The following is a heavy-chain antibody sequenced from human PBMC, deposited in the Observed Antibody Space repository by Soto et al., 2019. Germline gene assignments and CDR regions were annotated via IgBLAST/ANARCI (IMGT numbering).Heavy chain of an antibody. CDR2: IYYSGST. CDR3: ARLQRRGRGWYVGSWFDP. D-gene: IGHD6-19*01. V-gene: IGHV4-39*01. J-gene: IGHJ5*02. Sequence: LQLQESGPGLVKPSETLSLTCTVSGGSISSSSYYWGWIRQPPGKGLEWIGSIYYSGSTYYNPSLKSRVTISVDTSKNPFSLKLSSVNAADTAVYYCARLQRRGRGWYVGSWFDPWGQGTLVTVSS. CDR1: GGSISSSSYY.